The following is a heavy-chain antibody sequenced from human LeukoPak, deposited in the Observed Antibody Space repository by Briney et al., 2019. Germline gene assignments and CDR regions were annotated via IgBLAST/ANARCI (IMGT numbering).Heavy chain of an antibody. CDR2: IYHSGST. J-gene: IGHJ2*01. V-gene: IGHV4-38-2*02. CDR1: GYSISSGYY. CDR3: ATTLFDYGGDWYFDL. Sequence: SETLSLTCTVSGYSISSGYYWGWIRRPPGKGLEWIGRIYHSGSTYYNPSLKSRVTISVDTSKNQFSLKLSSVTAADTAVYYCATTLFDYGGDWYFDLWGRGTLVTVSS. D-gene: IGHD4-23*01.